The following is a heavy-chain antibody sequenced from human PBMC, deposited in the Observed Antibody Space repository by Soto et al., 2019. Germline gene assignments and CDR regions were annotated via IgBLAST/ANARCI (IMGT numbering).Heavy chain of an antibody. CDR1: GYTFTSYY. Sequence: QVQLVQSGAEGKKPGASVKVSCKASGYTFTSYYMHWVRQAPGQGLEWMGIINPSGGSTSYAQKFRGRVTMSRDSSTSTVYMELSRLGSEDTAVYYCARAIVLEPAASPGLDPWGQGPLVTVSS. V-gene: IGHV1-46*01. CDR2: INPSGGST. J-gene: IGHJ5*02. D-gene: IGHD2-2*01. CDR3: ARAIVLEPAASPGLDP.